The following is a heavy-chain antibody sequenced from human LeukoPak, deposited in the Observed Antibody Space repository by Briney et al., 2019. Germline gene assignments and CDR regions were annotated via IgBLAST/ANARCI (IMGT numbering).Heavy chain of an antibody. D-gene: IGHD1-1*01. CDR3: VRESRPGGAMGLYHNLDY. J-gene: IGHJ4*02. Sequence: PEGSLRLSCAGSGFIFSDFWMTWVRQTPGKGLEWVANIKEDGTEKNLVDSVKGRFTISRDNTKNLLFLEMNNLRGDDTAIYYCVRESRPGGAMGLYHNLDYWGQGTLVAVFS. V-gene: IGHV3-7*01. CDR1: GFIFSDFW. CDR2: IKEDGTEK.